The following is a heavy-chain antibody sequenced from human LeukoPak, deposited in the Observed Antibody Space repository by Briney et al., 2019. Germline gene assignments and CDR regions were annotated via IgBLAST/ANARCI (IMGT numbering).Heavy chain of an antibody. Sequence: SETLSLTCAVYGGSFSGYYWSWIRQPPGKGLEWIGSIYYSGSTYYNPSLKSRVTISVDTSKNQFSLKLSSVTAADTAVYYCARGAARLFDYWGQGTLVTVSS. V-gene: IGHV4-34*01. CDR2: IYYSGST. J-gene: IGHJ4*02. CDR1: GGSFSGYY. D-gene: IGHD6-6*01. CDR3: ARGAARLFDY.